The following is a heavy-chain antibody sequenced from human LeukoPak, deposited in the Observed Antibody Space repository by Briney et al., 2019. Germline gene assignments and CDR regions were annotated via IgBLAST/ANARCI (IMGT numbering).Heavy chain of an antibody. CDR3: ARDLFVVAFDY. D-gene: IGHD2-15*01. J-gene: IGHJ4*02. CDR1: GYTFTNYG. CDR2: ISAYNGNT. V-gene: IGHV1-18*01. Sequence: ASVKVFCKASGYTFTNYGISWVRQAPGQGLEWMGWISAYNGNTKYAQNLQGRVTMTTDTSTSTAYMELRSLRSDDTAVYYCARDLFVVAFDYWGQGTLVTVSS.